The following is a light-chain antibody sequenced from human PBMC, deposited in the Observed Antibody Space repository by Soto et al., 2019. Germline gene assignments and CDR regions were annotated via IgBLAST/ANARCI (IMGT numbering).Light chain of an antibody. V-gene: IGKV1-39*01. Sequence: DIQMTQSPSSLSASVGDRVTITCRASQSITGYLNWYQQRSGKAPNLLIYGASSLQSGVPSRFSGGGSGTDFTLTISSLQPEDCATYYCQQGSSAPYTFGQGTKVEIK. CDR1: QSITGY. J-gene: IGKJ2*01. CDR2: GAS. CDR3: QQGSSAPYT.